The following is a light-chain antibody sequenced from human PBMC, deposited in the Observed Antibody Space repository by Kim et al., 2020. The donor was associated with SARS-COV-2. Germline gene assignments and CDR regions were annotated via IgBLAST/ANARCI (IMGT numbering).Light chain of an antibody. Sequence: PGESASLSCRASQSVGTFLGWYQHKSGQAPRLLIYDASNRATGVPARFSGSGSGTDFTLTISSLEPEDFAVYYCQQRNNWPLTFGGGTKVDIK. J-gene: IGKJ4*01. V-gene: IGKV3-11*01. CDR3: QQRNNWPLT. CDR2: DAS. CDR1: QSVGTF.